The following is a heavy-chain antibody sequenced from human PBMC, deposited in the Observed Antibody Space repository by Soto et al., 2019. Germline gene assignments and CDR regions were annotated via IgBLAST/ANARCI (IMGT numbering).Heavy chain of an antibody. Sequence: SETLSLTCAVYGGSFSGYYWSWIRQPPGKGLEWIGEINHSGSTNYNPSLKSRVTISVDTSKNQFSLKLSSVTAADTAVYYCARGRGSSSWGYSWFDPWGQGTLVTVYS. CDR2: INHSGST. CDR1: GGSFSGYY. CDR3: ARGRGSSSWGYSWFDP. J-gene: IGHJ5*02. D-gene: IGHD6-13*01. V-gene: IGHV4-34*01.